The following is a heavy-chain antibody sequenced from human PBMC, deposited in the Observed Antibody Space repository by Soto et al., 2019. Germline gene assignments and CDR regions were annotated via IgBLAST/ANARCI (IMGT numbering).Heavy chain of an antibody. V-gene: IGHV4-39*01. Sequence: QLQLQESGPGLVKPSETLSLTCTVSGCSISNAAYYWGWIRQPPGKGLECIGIIYYSGNTYYSPSIKRRVTMSVDTSKNQFSLKLSSVSSADTSIYYCASVYGSGSYYFDYWGQGTLVTVSS. CDR3: ASVYGSGSYYFDY. CDR1: GCSISNAAYY. CDR2: IYYSGNT. J-gene: IGHJ4*02. D-gene: IGHD3-10*01.